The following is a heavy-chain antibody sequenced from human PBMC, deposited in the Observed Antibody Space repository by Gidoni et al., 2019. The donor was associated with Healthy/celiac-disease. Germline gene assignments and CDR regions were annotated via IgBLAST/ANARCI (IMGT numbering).Heavy chain of an antibody. CDR3: TTDTGVVVVPAANGDY. J-gene: IGHJ4*02. CDR2: IK. D-gene: IGHD2-2*01. V-gene: IGHV3-15*01. Sequence: EVQLVESGGGLVKPGGSLRLSCAASGFTFSNAWMSWVRQAPGKGLEWVGRIKSISRDDSKNTLYLQMNSLKTEDTAVYYCTTDTGVVVVPAANGDYWGQGTLVTVSS. CDR1: GFTFSNAW.